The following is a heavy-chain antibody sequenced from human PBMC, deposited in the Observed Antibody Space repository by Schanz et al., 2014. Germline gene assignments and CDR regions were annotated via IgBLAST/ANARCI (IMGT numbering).Heavy chain of an antibody. CDR3: ARPRLDYGEVDC. J-gene: IGHJ4*02. CDR2: IWNHGVTK. V-gene: IGHV3-33*01. CDR1: GFSFNTYG. D-gene: IGHD4-17*01. Sequence: QAQLMESGGGVVQPGTSLILSCSVSGFSFNTYGIPWFRQPAGKGLEWVAVIWNHGVTKYYADSVRGRFIVSRDRCQNTLYLRMSSLRAEDTAVDYCARPRLDYGEVDCWGQGTLVTVSS.